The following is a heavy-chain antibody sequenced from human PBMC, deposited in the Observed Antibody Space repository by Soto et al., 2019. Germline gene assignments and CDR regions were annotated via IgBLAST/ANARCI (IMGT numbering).Heavy chain of an antibody. CDR1: GGPFSSYA. CDR2: IIPKFETL. Sequence: QVQLVQSGAEVKKPGSSVKVSCKTSGGPFSSYAISWVRQAPGQGLEWMGGIIPKFETLDYAQKFQGRVTITADKSTTTAYMELSSLRSEDTAVYYCARDSYRTTFSYSYYGMDVWGQGTAVTVSS. D-gene: IGHD1-26*01. CDR3: ARDSYRTTFSYSYYGMDV. V-gene: IGHV1-69*14. J-gene: IGHJ6*02.